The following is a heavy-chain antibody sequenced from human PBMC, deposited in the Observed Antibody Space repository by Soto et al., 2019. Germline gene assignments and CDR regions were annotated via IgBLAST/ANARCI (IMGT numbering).Heavy chain of an antibody. CDR3: ASGGYCSSTSCMAHYYGMDV. V-gene: IGHV3-48*02. CDR1: GFTFSSYS. J-gene: IGHJ6*02. D-gene: IGHD2-2*01. Sequence: EVQLVESGGGLVQPGGSLRLSCAASGFTFSSYSMNWVRQAPGKGLEWVSYISSSSSTIYYADSVKGLFTISRDNAKNSLYLQMNSLRDEDTAVYYCASGGYCSSTSCMAHYYGMDVWGQGTTVTVSS. CDR2: ISSSSSTI.